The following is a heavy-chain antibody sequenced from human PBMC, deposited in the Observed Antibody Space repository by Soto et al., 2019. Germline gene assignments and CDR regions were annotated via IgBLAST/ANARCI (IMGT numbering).Heavy chain of an antibody. Sequence: EVQLLESGGGLVQPGGSLRLSCAASGFTFSSYAMSWVRQAPGKGLEWVSAISGSGGSTYYADSVKGRFTISRDNSKHTLYLQMNSLRAEDTAVYYCAKDEGMVVVPAGSVGMDVWGQGTTVTVSS. J-gene: IGHJ6*02. V-gene: IGHV3-23*01. CDR2: ISGSGGST. CDR1: GFTFSSYA. D-gene: IGHD2-2*01. CDR3: AKDEGMVVVPAGSVGMDV.